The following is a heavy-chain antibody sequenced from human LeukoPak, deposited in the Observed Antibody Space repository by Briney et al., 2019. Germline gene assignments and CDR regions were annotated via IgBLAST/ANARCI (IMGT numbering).Heavy chain of an antibody. CDR1: GGSISSYS. Sequence: PSETLSLTCTVSGGSISSYSWTWIRQPPGKGLEWIGSIYYSGSTNYNPPLKSRVTISVDTSKNQFSLKLSSVTAADTAVYYCVRDRVLGAFDIWGQGTMVTVSS. D-gene: IGHD3-16*01. CDR3: VRDRVLGAFDI. V-gene: IGHV4-59*01. CDR2: IYYSGST. J-gene: IGHJ3*02.